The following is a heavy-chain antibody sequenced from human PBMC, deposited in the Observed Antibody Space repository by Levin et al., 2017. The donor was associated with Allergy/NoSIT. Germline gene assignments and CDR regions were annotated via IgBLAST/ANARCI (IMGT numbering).Heavy chain of an antibody. CDR1: GFTFSNYA. J-gene: IGHJ3*02. Sequence: GESLKISCAASGFTFSNYAMHWVRQAPGKGLEWVGVISDDGRKKFYADSVKGRFTISRDNSKNTLDLQMNSLRAEDTAVYYCAKDVYGSGWYPLGNDAFEMWGQGTKVSVSS. D-gene: IGHD6-19*01. V-gene: IGHV3-30*18. CDR3: AKDVYGSGWYPLGNDAFEM. CDR2: ISDDGRKK.